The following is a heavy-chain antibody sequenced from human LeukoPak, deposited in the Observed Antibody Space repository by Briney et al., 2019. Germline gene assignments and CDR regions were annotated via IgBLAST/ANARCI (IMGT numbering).Heavy chain of an antibody. V-gene: IGHV3-15*01. CDR2: IKSKTDGGTT. CDR3: TTETTVTTVVDYYYYGMDV. J-gene: IGHJ6*02. Sequence: PGGSLRLSCAASGFTFSNAWMSWVRQAPGKGLEWVGRIKSKTDGGTTDYAAHVKGRFTISRDDSKNTLYLQKNSLKTEDTAVYYCTTETTVTTVVDYYYYGMDVWGQGTTVTVSS. CDR1: GFTFSNAW. D-gene: IGHD4-17*01.